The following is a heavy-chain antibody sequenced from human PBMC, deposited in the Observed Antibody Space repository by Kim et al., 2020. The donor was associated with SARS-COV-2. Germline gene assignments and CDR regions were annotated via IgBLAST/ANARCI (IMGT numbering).Heavy chain of an antibody. CDR3: ATDLTIAVAGKRGSDY. Sequence: ASVKVSCKVSGYTLTELSMHWVRQAPGKGLEWMGGFDPEDGETIYAQKFQGRVTMTEDTSTDTAYMELSSLRSEDTAVYYCATDLTIAVAGKRGSDYWGQGTLVTVSS. J-gene: IGHJ4*02. V-gene: IGHV1-24*01. CDR1: GYTLTELS. D-gene: IGHD6-19*01. CDR2: FDPEDGET.